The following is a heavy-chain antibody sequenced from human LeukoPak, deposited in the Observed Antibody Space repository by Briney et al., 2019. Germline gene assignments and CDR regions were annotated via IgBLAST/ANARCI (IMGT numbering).Heavy chain of an antibody. D-gene: IGHD2-2*01. V-gene: IGHV3-23*01. CDR3: AKSPLSSTSYTRLDY. Sequence: GSLRLSCAAFGFPLSSYAMTWGRQAPGKGLGWVSAISGSGGSTYYAGSVKGRFTSPRDNSKNTLYLQMNSLRAEDTAVYYCAKSPLSSTSYTRLDYWGQGTLVTVSS. CDR2: ISGSGGST. J-gene: IGHJ4*02. CDR1: GFPLSSYA.